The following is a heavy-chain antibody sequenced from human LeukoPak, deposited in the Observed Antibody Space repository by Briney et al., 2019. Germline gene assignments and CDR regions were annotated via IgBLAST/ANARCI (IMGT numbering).Heavy chain of an antibody. CDR3: ARIGDGYNAPKNFDY. J-gene: IGHJ4*02. CDR1: GGSFSGYY. Sequence: SETLSLTCAVYGGSFSGYYWSWIRQPPGKGLEWIGEINHSGSTSYNPSLKSRVTISVDTSKYQFSLKLSSVTAADTAVYYCARIGDGYNAPKNFDYWGQGTLSPSPQ. CDR2: INHSGST. D-gene: IGHD5-24*01. V-gene: IGHV4-34*01.